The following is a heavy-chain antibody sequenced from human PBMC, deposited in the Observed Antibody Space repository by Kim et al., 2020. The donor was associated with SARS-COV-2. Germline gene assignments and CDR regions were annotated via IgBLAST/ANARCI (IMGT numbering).Heavy chain of an antibody. CDR3: AKAGNWSPFDD. D-gene: IGHD1-1*01. V-gene: IGHV3-23*01. Sequence: YADSVKGRFNISRDISKNTLYLQINSLRAEDTAIYFCAKAGNWSPFDDWGQGTLVTVSS. J-gene: IGHJ4*02.